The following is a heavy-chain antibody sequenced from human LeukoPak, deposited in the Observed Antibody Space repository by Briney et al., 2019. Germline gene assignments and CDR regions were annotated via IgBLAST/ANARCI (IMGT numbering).Heavy chain of an antibody. J-gene: IGHJ3*02. Sequence: SGGSLRLSCAASGFTFSRNWMTWVRQAPGKGLEWVANINQDGSEKYYVDSVKGRFTISRDNAKNSLYVQMNSLRAEDTALYYCAKDVWFGELDALDIWGQGTMVTVSS. D-gene: IGHD3-10*01. CDR1: GFTFSRNW. CDR3: AKDVWFGELDALDI. CDR2: INQDGSEK. V-gene: IGHV3-7*03.